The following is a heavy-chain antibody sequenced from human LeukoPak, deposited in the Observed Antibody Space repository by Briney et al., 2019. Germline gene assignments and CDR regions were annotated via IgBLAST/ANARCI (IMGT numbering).Heavy chain of an antibody. CDR1: GYTFSGQY. J-gene: IGHJ4*02. CDR2: INPNTGGT. Sequence: ASVKVSCKASGYTFSGQYIHWVRQAPGQGLEWMGRINPNTGGTNYAQKYQGRVTMTRDTYITTAYMELSRLRSDDTAVYYCARGQPFDYWGQGTLVTVSS. CDR3: ARGQPFDY. V-gene: IGHV1-2*06.